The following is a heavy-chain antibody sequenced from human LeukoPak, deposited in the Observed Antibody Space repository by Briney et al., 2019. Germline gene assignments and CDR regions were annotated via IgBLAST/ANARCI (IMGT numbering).Heavy chain of an antibody. CDR3: ARAEGGWLGELLPFDY. V-gene: IGHV1-18*04. D-gene: IGHD3-10*01. CDR2: INPYNGNT. Sequence: ASVKVSCKASGYTFTSYGISWVRQAPGQGLEWMGWINPYNGNTNYAQKLQGRFTMTTDTSISPAYMELRSLRSEDTAVYYCARAEGGWLGELLPFDYWGQGSLVTVSS. J-gene: IGHJ4*02. CDR1: GYTFTSYG.